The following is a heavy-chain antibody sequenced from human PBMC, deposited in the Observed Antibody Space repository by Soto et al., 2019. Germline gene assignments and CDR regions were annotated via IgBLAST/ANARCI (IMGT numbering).Heavy chain of an antibody. CDR3: ARERDCSSTSCYRNYSYYMDV. CDR1: GGTFSSYT. V-gene: IGHV1-69*02. Sequence: QVQLVQSGAEVKKPGSSVKVSCKASGGTFSSYTISWVRQAPGQGLEWMGRIIPILGIANYAQKFQGRVTITADKSTSTAYMELSSLRSEDTAVYYCARERDCSSTSCYRNYSYYMDVWGKGTTVTVSS. D-gene: IGHD2-2*01. CDR2: IIPILGIA. J-gene: IGHJ6*03.